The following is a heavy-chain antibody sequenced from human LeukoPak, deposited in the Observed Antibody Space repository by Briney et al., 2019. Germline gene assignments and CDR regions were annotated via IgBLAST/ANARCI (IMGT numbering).Heavy chain of an antibody. CDR3: ANPGRYSSGWVFPPCFDY. CDR1: GFTFSSYA. V-gene: IGHV3-23*01. D-gene: IGHD6-19*01. CDR2: ISGSGGST. Sequence: AGGSLRLSCAASGFTFSSYAMSWVRQAPGKGLGWVSTISGSGGSTSYADSVKGRFTISRDNSKNTLYLQMNSLRAEDTAVYYCANPGRYSSGWVFPPCFDYWGQGTLVTVSS. J-gene: IGHJ4*02.